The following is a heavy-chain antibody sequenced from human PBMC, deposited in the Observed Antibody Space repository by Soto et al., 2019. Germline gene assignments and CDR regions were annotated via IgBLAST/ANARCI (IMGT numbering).Heavy chain of an antibody. CDR1: GFTFSSYG. CDR2: ISYDGSNE. Sequence: GGSLRLSCAASGFTFSSYGMHWVRQAPGKELEWVAVISYDGSNEYYADSVKGRFTISRDNSKNTLYLQMNSLRAEDTAVYYCARGRRYCSGGSCNFFFDYWGQGTLVTVSS. V-gene: IGHV3-30*03. J-gene: IGHJ4*02. D-gene: IGHD2-15*01. CDR3: ARGRRYCSGGSCNFFFDY.